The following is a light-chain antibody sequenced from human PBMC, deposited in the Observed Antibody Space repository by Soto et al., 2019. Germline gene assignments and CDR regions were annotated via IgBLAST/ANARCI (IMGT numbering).Light chain of an antibody. CDR3: QQSYSTPHT. CDR1: QSISSY. CDR2: AAS. Sequence: DIQMTQSPSSLSASVGDRVTITCRASQSISSYLNWYQQKPGKAPKLLIYAASSLESGVPSRFSGSGSGTDFTLTISSLQPEDFATYYWQQSYSTPHTFGQGTKLEMK. J-gene: IGKJ2*01. V-gene: IGKV1-39*01.